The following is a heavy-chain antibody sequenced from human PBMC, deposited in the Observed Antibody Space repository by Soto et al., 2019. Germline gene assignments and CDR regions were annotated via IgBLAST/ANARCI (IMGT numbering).Heavy chain of an antibody. V-gene: IGHV3-23*01. CDR1: GFTFRSYA. Sequence: EVQLLESGGGLVQPGGSLRLSCAASGFTFRSYAMNWVRQAPGKGLEWVSPISGSGDSTYYADSVKGRFTISRDNSKNTVYLQMNSLKAEDTAVYYCAKDRGIIAASFDYWGQGTLVTVSS. CDR3: AKDRGIIAASFDY. CDR2: ISGSGDST. D-gene: IGHD6-13*01. J-gene: IGHJ4*02.